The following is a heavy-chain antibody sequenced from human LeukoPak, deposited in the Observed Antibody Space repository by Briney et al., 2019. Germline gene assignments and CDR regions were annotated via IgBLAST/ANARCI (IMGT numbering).Heavy chain of an antibody. CDR2: TSGSGGST. J-gene: IGHJ4*02. V-gene: IGHV3-23*01. CDR3: AKVIRGILTGTDY. Sequence: GGSLRLSCAASGFTFSSYAMSWVRQAPGKGLEWVSATSGSGGSTYYADSVKGRFTISRDNSKNTLYLQMNSLRAEDTAVYYCAKVIRGILTGTDYWGQGTLVTVSS. D-gene: IGHD3-9*01. CDR1: GFTFSSYA.